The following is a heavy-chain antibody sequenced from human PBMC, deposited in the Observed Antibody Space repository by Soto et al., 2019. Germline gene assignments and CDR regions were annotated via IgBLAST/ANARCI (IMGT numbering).Heavy chain of an antibody. CDR2: IYHSGST. CDR3: ASSTYYYDSSGYLAYYFDY. Sequence: QLQLQESGSGLVKPSQTLSLTCAVSGGSISSGGYSWSWIRQPPGKGLEWIGYIYHSGSTYYNPSLKSRVTISVDRSKNQFSLKLSSVTAADTAVYYCASSTYYYDSSGYLAYYFDYWGQGTLVTVSS. D-gene: IGHD3-22*01. CDR1: GGSISSGGYS. V-gene: IGHV4-30-2*01. J-gene: IGHJ4*02.